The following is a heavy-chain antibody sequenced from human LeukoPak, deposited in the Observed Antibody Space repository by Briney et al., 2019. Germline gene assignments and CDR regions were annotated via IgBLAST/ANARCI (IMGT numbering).Heavy chain of an antibody. V-gene: IGHV3-64D*06. CDR3: VPKGTEGY. CDR1: GFTFSSYA. Sequence: GGSLRLSCSASGFTFSSYAMHWVRQAPGKGLEYVSAISPDRSSTYYADSVKGRFSISRDNSKNTLYLQMSSLRPEDTAVYYCVPKGTEGYWGQGTLVTVSS. CDR2: ISPDRSST. J-gene: IGHJ4*02.